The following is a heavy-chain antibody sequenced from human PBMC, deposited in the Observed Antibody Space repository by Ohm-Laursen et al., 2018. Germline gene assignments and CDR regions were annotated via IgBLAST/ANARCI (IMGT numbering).Heavy chain of an antibody. CDR2: FYHSGGT. J-gene: IGHJ3*01. Sequence: GTLSLTCSVSGASISSYYWTWIRQPPGKGLEWIGHFYHSGGTNTNPSFKSRVTISIDTSKNQVSLNLNFVTAADTAVYYCGSTNNTPSYKSQVTNPMLPPNTKAAQNFTSLTAANTAVYYCASSQSSSWYHAFDVWGQGTMVTVSS. CDR1: GASISSYY. V-gene: IGHV4-4*09. D-gene: IGHD3-10*01. CDR3: GSTNNTPSYKSQVTNPMLPPNTKAAQNFTSLTAANTAVYYCASSQSSSWYHAFDV.